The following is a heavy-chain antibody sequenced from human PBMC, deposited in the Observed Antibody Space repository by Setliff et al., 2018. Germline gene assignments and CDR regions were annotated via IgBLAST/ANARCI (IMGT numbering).Heavy chain of an antibody. D-gene: IGHD2-15*01. Sequence: PGGSLRLSCAASGFTFSNYRMHWVRQAPGKGLEWVAVIWHDGGNKYHADSVKGRFTISRDNSKKTLYLQMNSLRPEDTAVYYCARTCSGSGCYAGLESWGQGTLVTVSS. CDR2: IWHDGGNK. V-gene: IGHV3-33*08. J-gene: IGHJ4*02. CDR3: ARTCSGSGCYAGLES. CDR1: GFTFSNYR.